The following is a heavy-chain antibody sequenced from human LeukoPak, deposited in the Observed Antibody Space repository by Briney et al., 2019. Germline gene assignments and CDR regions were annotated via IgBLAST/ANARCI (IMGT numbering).Heavy chain of an antibody. CDR3: ARRRVTVIVVSTFDS. CDR2: VADYGSV. V-gene: IGHV4-34*01. D-gene: IGHD3-22*01. Sequence: PSETLSLTCAVYGGSFTNYFWSWVRQSPGKGLEWIGEVADYGSVNYNPSLQSRVTISLDTSKNHFSLKVSSMTAADTAVYYCARRRVTVIVVSTFDSWGQGTLVTVPS. J-gene: IGHJ4*02. CDR1: GGSFTNYF.